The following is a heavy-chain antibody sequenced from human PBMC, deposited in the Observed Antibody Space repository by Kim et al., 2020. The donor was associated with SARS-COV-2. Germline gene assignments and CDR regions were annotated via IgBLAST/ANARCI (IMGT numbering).Heavy chain of an antibody. CDR2: IYYSGST. J-gene: IGHJ1*01. V-gene: IGHV4-31*03. Sequence: SETLSLTCTVSGVSISSGGYYWSWIRQHPGKGLEWIGYIYYSGSTYYNPSLMSRVTISVDTSKNQFSLKPSSVTAADTAVYYCPRDQVAHEGYQPWGQGTLITVSS. CDR3: PRDQVAHEGYQP. D-gene: IGHD6-13*01. CDR1: GVSISSGGYY.